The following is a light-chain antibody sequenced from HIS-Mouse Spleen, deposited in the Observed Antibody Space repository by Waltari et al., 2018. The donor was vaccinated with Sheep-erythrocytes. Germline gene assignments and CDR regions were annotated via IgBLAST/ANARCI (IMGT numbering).Light chain of an antibody. CDR2: SSS. J-gene: IGKJ5*01. Sequence: DIQMTQSPSSVSASVGDRVTITCRASQGISRLLAWYQQKPGKAPKLLIYSSSSLQSGVPSRFSGSRSGTDFTLTISSLQPEDFATYYCQQANSFPITFGQGTRLEIK. CDR3: QQANSFPIT. CDR1: QGISRL. V-gene: IGKV1-12*01.